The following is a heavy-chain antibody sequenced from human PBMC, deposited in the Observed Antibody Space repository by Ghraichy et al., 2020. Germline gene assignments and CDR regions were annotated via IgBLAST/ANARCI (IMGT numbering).Heavy chain of an antibody. CDR2: INPNSGGT. CDR3: AREDYSGNDAFDI. Sequence: ASVKVSCKASGYTFTGYYMHWVRQAPGQGLEWMGWINPNSGGTNYAQKFQGRVTMTRDTSISTAYMELSRLRSDDTAVYYCAREDYSGNDAFDIWSQGTMVTAS. CDR1: GYTFTGYY. V-gene: IGHV1-2*02. J-gene: IGHJ3*02. D-gene: IGHD3-10*01.